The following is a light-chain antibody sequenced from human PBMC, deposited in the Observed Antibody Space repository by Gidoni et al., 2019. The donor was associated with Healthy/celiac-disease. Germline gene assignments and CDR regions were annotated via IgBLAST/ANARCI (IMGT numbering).Light chain of an antibody. Sequence: AIRMTQSPSSFSASKGDRLPITCRASQDISSYLAWYQQKPGKAPKLLIYAASTLQSGVPSGFSSSRAGTDFTLTISCLQSEDFATYYCQQYYSYPSGTFGQGTKLEIK. CDR2: AAS. CDR1: QDISSY. CDR3: QQYYSYPSGT. J-gene: IGKJ2*01. V-gene: IGKV1-8*01.